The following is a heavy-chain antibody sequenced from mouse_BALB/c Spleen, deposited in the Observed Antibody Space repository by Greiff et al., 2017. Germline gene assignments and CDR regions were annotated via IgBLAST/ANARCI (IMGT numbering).Heavy chain of an antibody. D-gene: IGHD2-4*01. CDR3: TRWGDYDEDY. CDR2: IYPSDSYT. CDR1: GYTFTSYW. Sequence: QVQLKQPGAELVRPGASVKLSCKASGYTFTSYWINWVKQRPGQGLEWIGNIYPSDSYTNYNQKFKDKATLTVDKSSSTAYMQLSSPTSEDSAVYYCTRWGDYDEDYWGQGTTLTVSA. J-gene: IGHJ2*01. V-gene: IGHV1-69*02.